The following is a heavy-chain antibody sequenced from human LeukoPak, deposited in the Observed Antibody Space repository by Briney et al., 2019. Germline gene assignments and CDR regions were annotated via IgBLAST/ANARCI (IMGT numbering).Heavy chain of an antibody. CDR3: ATDHSMADTAWWFDP. D-gene: IGHD5-24*01. V-gene: IGHV4-59*01. J-gene: IGHJ5*02. CDR1: GGSISSYY. Sequence: SETLSLTCTVSGGSISSYYWSWIRQPPGKGLEWIGYIYYSGSTNYNPSLKSRVTISVKTSKNQFSLKLSSVTAADTAFYYCATDHSMADTAWWFDPWGQGTLVTVSS. CDR2: IYYSGST.